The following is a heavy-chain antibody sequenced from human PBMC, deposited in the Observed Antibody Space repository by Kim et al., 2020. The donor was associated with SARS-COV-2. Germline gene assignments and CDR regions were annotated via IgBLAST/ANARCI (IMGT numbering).Heavy chain of an antibody. J-gene: IGHJ3*02. CDR2: ISTNTGNP. V-gene: IGHV7-4-1*02. CDR3: ARTRITIFGVVIAQVDI. D-gene: IGHD3-3*01. CDR1: GYTFSSYA. Sequence: ASVKVSCKASGYTFSSYAMNWVRQAPGQGLEWMGWISTNTGNPTYAQGFTGRFVFSLDTSVSTAYLQISSLKAEDTAVYYCARTRITIFGVVIAQVDIWGQGTMVTVSS.